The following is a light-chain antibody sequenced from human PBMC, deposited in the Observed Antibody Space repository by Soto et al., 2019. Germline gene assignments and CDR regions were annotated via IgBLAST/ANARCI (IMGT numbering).Light chain of an antibody. V-gene: IGLV1-40*01. Sequence: QSVLTQPPSVSGAPGQRVTISCTGSSSNIGAGYDGHWYQQLPGTAPKLLIYGNSNRPSGVPDRFSGSKSGTSASLAITGLQAEDEADYYCQSYDSSLSVPWVFGGGTKLTVL. CDR1: SSNIGAGYD. J-gene: IGLJ3*02. CDR3: QSYDSSLSVPWV. CDR2: GNS.